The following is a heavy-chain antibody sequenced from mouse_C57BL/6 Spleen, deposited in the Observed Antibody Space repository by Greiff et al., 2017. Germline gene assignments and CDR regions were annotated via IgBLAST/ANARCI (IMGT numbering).Heavy chain of an antibody. Sequence: QVQLQQPGAELVRPGSSVKLSCKASGYTFTSYWMHWVKQRPIQGLEWIGNIDPYDSETHYNQKFKDKATVTVDKSSSTAYMQLSSLTSEDSAVYYCARGEQGDCCCDVWGKGTTVTVSS. CDR1: GYTFTSYW. V-gene: IGHV1-52*01. J-gene: IGHJ1*03. D-gene: IGHD2-13*01. CDR3: ARGEQGDCCCDV. CDR2: IDPYDSET.